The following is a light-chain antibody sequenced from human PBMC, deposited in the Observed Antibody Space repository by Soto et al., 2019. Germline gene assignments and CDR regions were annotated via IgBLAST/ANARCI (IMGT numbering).Light chain of an antibody. V-gene: IGLV2-23*01. J-gene: IGLJ1*01. Sequence: QSALAQPAAVSGTPGHSITIPCTETSSDVGSYNLVSWYHQHPGKAPKLMIYEGSKRPSGVSNRFSGSKSGNTASLTISGLQAEDEADYYCCSYAGSSTSGGFGSGTKGTVL. CDR3: CSYAGSSTSGG. CDR2: EGS. CDR1: SSDVGSYNL.